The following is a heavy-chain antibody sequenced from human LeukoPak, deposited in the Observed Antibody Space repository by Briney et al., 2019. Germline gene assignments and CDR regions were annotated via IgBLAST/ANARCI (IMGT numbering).Heavy chain of an antibody. CDR2: ISYDGSNK. D-gene: IGHD2-2*01. J-gene: IGHJ4*02. Sequence: GGSLRLSCAASGFTFSSYAMHWVRQAPGKGLEWVAVISYDGSNKYYADSVKGRFTISRDNSKNTLYLQMNSLRAEDTAVYYCARGHIVVVPAANPRHGDYFDYWGQGTLVTVSS. CDR3: ARGHIVVVPAANPRHGDYFDY. CDR1: GFTFSSYA. V-gene: IGHV3-30*04.